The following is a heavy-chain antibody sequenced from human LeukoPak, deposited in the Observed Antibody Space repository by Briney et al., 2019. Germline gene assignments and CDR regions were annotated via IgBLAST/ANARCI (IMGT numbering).Heavy chain of an antibody. V-gene: IGHV4-31*03. CDR3: ARVRYGSGTLNFDY. D-gene: IGHD3-10*01. CDR2: IYYSGST. Sequence: SQTLSLTCTVSGGSISSGGYYWSWIRQHPGKGLEWIGYIYYSGSTYYNPSLKSRVTISVDTSKNQFSQKLSSVTAADTAVYYCARVRYGSGTLNFDYWGQGTLVTVSS. J-gene: IGHJ4*02. CDR1: GGSISSGGYY.